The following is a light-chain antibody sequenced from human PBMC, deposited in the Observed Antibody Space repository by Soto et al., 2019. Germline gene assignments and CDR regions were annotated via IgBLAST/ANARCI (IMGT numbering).Light chain of an antibody. CDR1: QSLSVSY. CDR3: HQFGDSPQT. Sequence: EIMLTQSPGTLSLSPGERATLSCRASQSLSVSYIAWYQQRPGQAPRLLIYGTSTRATGIPDRFSGSGSGTDFTLAISRLEPEDFAVYYCHQFGDSPQTFGQGTRLEIK. J-gene: IGKJ5*01. CDR2: GTS. V-gene: IGKV3-20*01.